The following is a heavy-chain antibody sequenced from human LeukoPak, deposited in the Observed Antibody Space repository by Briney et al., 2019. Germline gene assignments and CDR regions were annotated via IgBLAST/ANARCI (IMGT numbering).Heavy chain of an antibody. D-gene: IGHD3-22*01. J-gene: IGHJ4*02. Sequence: SQTLSLTCAISGDSVSSNSAAWNWIRQSPSRGLEWLGRTYYRSKWYNDYAVSVKSRITINPDTSKNQFSLQLNSVTPEDTAVYYCARYYYDSSGYYGGYYFDYWGQGTLVTVSS. CDR2: TYYRSKWYN. CDR1: GDSVSSNSAA. CDR3: ARYYYDSSGYYGGYYFDY. V-gene: IGHV6-1*01.